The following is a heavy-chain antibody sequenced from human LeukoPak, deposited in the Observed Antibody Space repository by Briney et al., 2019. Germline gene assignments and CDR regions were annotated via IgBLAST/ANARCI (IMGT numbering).Heavy chain of an antibody. D-gene: IGHD3-10*01. CDR2: INPNSGGT. V-gene: IGHV1-2*02. J-gene: IGHJ4*02. Sequence: ASVKVSCKASGYTFTGYYMHWVRQAPGQGLEWMGWINPNSGGTKYAQKFQGRVTMTRDMSISTAYMELSRLRSDDTAVYYCARGRSGELTWGFTLDSWGQGTLVTVSS. CDR3: ARGRSGELTWGFTLDS. CDR1: GYTFTGYY.